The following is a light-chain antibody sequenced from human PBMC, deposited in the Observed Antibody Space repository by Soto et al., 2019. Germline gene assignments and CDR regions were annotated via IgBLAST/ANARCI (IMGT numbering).Light chain of an antibody. J-gene: IGKJ1*01. V-gene: IGKV3-20*01. CDR1: QSVTSSY. CDR2: GAS. CDR3: QQYGSSPTT. Sequence: EVVMTQSPATLSVSPCERATLSCRASQSVTSSYLAWWQQKPGQAPRLLIYGASSRATGIPDRFSGSGSGTDFTLTISRLEPEDFAVYFCQQYGSSPTTFGQGTRWIS.